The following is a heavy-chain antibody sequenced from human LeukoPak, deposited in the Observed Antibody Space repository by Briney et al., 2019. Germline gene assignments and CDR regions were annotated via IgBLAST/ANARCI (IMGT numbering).Heavy chain of an antibody. CDR2: IYSGGST. Sequence: GGSLRLSCAASGFTVSSNYMSWVRQAPGKGLEWVSVIYSGGSTYYADSVKGRFTISRDNSKNTLYLQMNSLRAEDTAVYYCASRGYCSSTSCVDYWGQGTLVTVSS. V-gene: IGHV3-53*01. D-gene: IGHD2-2*01. J-gene: IGHJ4*02. CDR3: ASRGYCSSTSCVDY. CDR1: GFTVSSNY.